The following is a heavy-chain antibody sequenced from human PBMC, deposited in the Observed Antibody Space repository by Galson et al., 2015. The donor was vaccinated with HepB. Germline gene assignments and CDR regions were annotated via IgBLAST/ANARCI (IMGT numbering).Heavy chain of an antibody. CDR2: IIPIFGIA. V-gene: IGHV1-69*13. Sequence: SVKVSCKASGGTFSSYAISWVRQAPGQGLEWMGGIIPIFGIANYAQKFQGRVTITADESTSTAYMELSSLRSEDTAVYYCARELLDATYDILTGYEDKNYYYYYGMDVWGQGTTVTVSS. CDR1: GGTFSSYA. J-gene: IGHJ6*02. D-gene: IGHD3-9*01. CDR3: ARELLDATYDILTGYEDKNYYYYYGMDV.